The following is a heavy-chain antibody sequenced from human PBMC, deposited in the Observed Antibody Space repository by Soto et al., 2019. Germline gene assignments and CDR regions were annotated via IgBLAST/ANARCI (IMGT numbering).Heavy chain of an antibody. D-gene: IGHD2-15*01. Sequence: GASVKVSCKASGYIFTSYGISWVRQAPGQGLDWMGWISAYNGNTKYAQDLQGRVTMTTDTSTSTAYMELRSLRSDDTAVYYCARFSGGSYNTYYYYYGMDVWGQGTTVTVSS. CDR1: GYIFTSYG. V-gene: IGHV1-18*04. CDR2: ISAYNGNT. CDR3: ARFSGGSYNTYYYYYGMDV. J-gene: IGHJ6*02.